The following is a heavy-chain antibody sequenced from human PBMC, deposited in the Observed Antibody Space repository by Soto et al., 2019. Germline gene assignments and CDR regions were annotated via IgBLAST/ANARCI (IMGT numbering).Heavy chain of an antibody. CDR3: ARRQYYYDSSGYLNLYYFDY. J-gene: IGHJ4*02. CDR1: GGTFSSYA. CDR2: IIPIFGTA. D-gene: IGHD3-22*01. Sequence: SVKVSCKASGGTFSSYAISWVRQAPGQGLEWMGGIIPIFGTANYAQKFQGRVTITADESTSTAYMELSSLRSEDTAVYYCARRQYYYDSSGYLNLYYFDYWGQGTLVTVSS. V-gene: IGHV1-69*13.